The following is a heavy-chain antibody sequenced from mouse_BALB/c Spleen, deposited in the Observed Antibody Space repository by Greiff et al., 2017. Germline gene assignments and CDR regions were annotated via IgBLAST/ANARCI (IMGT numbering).Heavy chain of an antibody. CDR3: ARSDYGNYVWFAY. CDR1: GDSITSGY. D-gene: IGHD2-1*01. CDR2: ISYSGST. V-gene: IGHV3-8*02. J-gene: IGHJ3*01. Sequence: EVQLQESGPSLVKPSQTLSLTCSVTGDSITSGYWNWIRKFPGNKLEYMGYISYSGSTYYNPSLKSRISITRDTSKNQYYLQLNSVTTEDTATYYCARSDYGNYVWFAYWGQGTLVTVSA.